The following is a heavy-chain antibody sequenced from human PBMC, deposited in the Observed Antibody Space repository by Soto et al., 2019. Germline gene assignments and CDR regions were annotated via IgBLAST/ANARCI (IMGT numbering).Heavy chain of an antibody. CDR2: IIPIFDTT. Sequence: QLHLVQSGAEVKKPGSSLKVSCKASGGTFSNSGISWVRQAPGQGLEWMGGIIPIFDTTNYAQKLQGRITITADEATNTVYMERSNLRSADTGVYDCARAPILVSGTRHEKYVDSWGQGTLGTVSA. CDR1: GGTFSNSG. V-gene: IGHV1-69*01. J-gene: IGHJ4*02. D-gene: IGHD3-10*02. CDR3: ARAPILVSGTRHEKYVDS.